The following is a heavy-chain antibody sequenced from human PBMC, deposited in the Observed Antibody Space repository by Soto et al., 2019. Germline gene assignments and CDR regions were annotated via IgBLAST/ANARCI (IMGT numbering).Heavy chain of an antibody. CDR2: INGRGNYI. CDR3: VREDGKVGTNSAFDY. V-gene: IGHV3-21*01. Sequence: GGSLRLSCASSGFTFSTYTMNWVRQAPGKGLEGVSSINGRGNYIYYAESVKGRFTISRDNAKNSLYLQMDRLRAEDTALYYCVREDGKVGTNSAFDYWGLGALVTVSS. J-gene: IGHJ4*02. D-gene: IGHD1-26*01. CDR1: GFTFSTYT.